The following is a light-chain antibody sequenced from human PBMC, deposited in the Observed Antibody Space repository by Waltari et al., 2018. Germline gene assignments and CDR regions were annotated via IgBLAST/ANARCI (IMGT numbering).Light chain of an antibody. CDR2: DAS. J-gene: IGKJ4*01. CDR3: QQRSNWPLT. CDR1: QSVSNY. V-gene: IGKV3-11*01. Sequence: EIVFTQSPATLSLSPGESATLSCKASQSVSNYLGLYQQKPDQAPRLLIYDASNRATSIPARFSGSGSGTDFTLTINSLEPEDFAVYYCQQRSNWPLTFGGGTKVEIK.